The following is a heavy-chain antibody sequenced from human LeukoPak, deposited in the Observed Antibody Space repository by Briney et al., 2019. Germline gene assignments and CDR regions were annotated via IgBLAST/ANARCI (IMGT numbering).Heavy chain of an antibody. J-gene: IGHJ1*01. CDR1: GFTFSSYS. D-gene: IGHD6-13*01. CDR2: ISSSSSTI. V-gene: IGHV3-48*01. CDR3: ARDWLYSSSWTGYFQH. Sequence: PGGSLRLSCAASGFTFSSYSMNWVRQAPGKGLEWVSYISSSSSTIYYADSVKGRFTISRDNAKNSLYLQMNSLRAEDTAVYYCARDWLYSSSWTGYFQHWGQGTLVTVSS.